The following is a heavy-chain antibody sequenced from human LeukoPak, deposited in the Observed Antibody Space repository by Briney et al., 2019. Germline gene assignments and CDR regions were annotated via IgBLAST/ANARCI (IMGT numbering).Heavy chain of an antibody. Sequence: SETLSLTCTVSGGSISSSSYYWGWIRQPPGKGLEWIGSIYYSGSTYYNPSLKSRVTISVDTSKNQFSLKLSSVTAADTAVYYCARRGLKKRAALRGGLTDYWGQGTLVTVSS. CDR2: IYYSGST. CDR1: GGSISSSSYY. V-gene: IGHV4-39*01. J-gene: IGHJ4*02. D-gene: IGHD6-6*01. CDR3: ARRGLKKRAALRGGLTDY.